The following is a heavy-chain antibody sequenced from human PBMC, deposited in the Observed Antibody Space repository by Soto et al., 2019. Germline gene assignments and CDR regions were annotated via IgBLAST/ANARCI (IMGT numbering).Heavy chain of an antibody. J-gene: IGHJ6*02. CDR1: GGSISSYY. CDR2: IYTSGST. Sequence: ETLSLTCTVSGGSISSYYWSWIRQPSGKGLEWIGRIYTSGSTNYNPSLKSRVTMSVDTSKNQFSLKLSSVTAADTAVYYCARVTEVAYYYYGMDVWGQGTTVTVSS. V-gene: IGHV4-4*07. CDR3: ARVTEVAYYYYGMDV. D-gene: IGHD2-15*01.